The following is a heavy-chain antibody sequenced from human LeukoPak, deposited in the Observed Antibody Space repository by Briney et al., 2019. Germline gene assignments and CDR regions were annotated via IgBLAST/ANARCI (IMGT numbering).Heavy chain of an antibody. D-gene: IGHD3-22*01. Sequence: SGPMLVNPTQTLTLTCTFSGFSLNNRGVGVGWIRQPPGRALEWLALIYWDDDRRYSPSLKSRLTITKDTSKNQVVLTTTNMDPVDTATYFCAHRKNYYDSSVFDNWGQGTLVTVSS. CDR3: AHRKNYYDSSVFDN. J-gene: IGHJ4*02. CDR1: GFSLNNRGVG. V-gene: IGHV2-5*02. CDR2: IYWDDDR.